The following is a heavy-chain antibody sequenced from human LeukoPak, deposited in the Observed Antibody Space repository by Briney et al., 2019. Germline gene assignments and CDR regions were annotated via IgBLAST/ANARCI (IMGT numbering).Heavy chain of an antibody. CDR1: GGSISSGGYY. CDR3: ARGDYYYYMDV. CDR2: IYYSGST. J-gene: IGHJ6*03. V-gene: IGHV4-61*08. Sequence: PSETLSLTCTVSGGSISSGGYYWSWIRQPPGKGLEWIGYIYYSGSTNYNPSLKSRVTISVDTSKNQFSLRLSSVTAADTAVCYCARGDYYYYMDVWGKGTTVTVSS.